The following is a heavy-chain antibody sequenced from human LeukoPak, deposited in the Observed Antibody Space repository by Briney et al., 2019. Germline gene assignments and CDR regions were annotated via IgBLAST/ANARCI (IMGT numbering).Heavy chain of an antibody. CDR1: GGSISSYY. CDR3: ARQAGEYNWFDP. D-gene: IGHD3-16*01. J-gene: IGHJ5*02. Sequence: SETLSLTCTVSGGSISSYYWNWIRQPPGKGLEWIGYIYYSGSTNYNPSLKSRVTISVDTSKNQFSLKLSSVTAADTAVYYCARQAGEYNWFDPWGQGTLVTVSS. CDR2: IYYSGST. V-gene: IGHV4-59*08.